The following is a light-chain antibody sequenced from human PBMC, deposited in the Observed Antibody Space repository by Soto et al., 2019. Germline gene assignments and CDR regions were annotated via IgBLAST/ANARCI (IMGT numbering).Light chain of an antibody. J-gene: IGKJ5*01. CDR1: HRVSSS. CDR2: GAS. V-gene: IGKV3D-15*01. CDR3: QQYNNWPPIT. Sequence: ETLMTQSPATLSVSPGERATLSCSPSHRVSSSLAGYQQKPGHARRLLIYGASTRATSTPDRVSGGRYGTEFALNISSLQSEDFAVYYCQQYNNWPPITFGKGTRLEIK.